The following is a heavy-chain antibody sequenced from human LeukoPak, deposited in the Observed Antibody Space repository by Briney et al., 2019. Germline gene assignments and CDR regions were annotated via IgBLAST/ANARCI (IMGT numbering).Heavy chain of an antibody. V-gene: IGHV4-34*01. D-gene: IGHD4-11*01. CDR3: ARVTGYSNYDYLDY. Sequence: PSETLSLTCAVYGGSFSGYYWSWIRQPPGKGLEWIGEINHSGSTNYNPSLKSRVTISVDTSKNQFSLKLSSVTAADTAVYYCARVTGYSNYDYLDYWGQGTLVTVSS. J-gene: IGHJ4*02. CDR2: INHSGST. CDR1: GGSFSGYY.